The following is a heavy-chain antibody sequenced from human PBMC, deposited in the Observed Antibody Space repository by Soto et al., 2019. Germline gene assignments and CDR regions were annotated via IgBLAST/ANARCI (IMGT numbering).Heavy chain of an antibody. J-gene: IGHJ4*02. D-gene: IGHD6-19*01. Sequence: PSETLSLTCTVSGGSISNNSYYWGWIRQPPGKGLEWIGNMYYSGSTNYNPSLTSRVTISVDTSKNQFSLKLTSVTAADTAVYYCARAGDSSGPVALGYWGQGTLVTVSS. CDR1: GGSISNNSYY. CDR2: MYYSGST. CDR3: ARAGDSSGPVALGY. V-gene: IGHV4-39*07.